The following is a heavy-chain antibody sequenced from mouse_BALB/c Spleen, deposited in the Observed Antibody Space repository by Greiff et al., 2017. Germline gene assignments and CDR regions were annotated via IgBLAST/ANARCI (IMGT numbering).Heavy chain of an antibody. CDR2: ISYSGST. D-gene: IGHD2-1*01. J-gene: IGHJ4*01. V-gene: IGHV3-8*02. Sequence: VQLKESGPSLVKPSQSLSLTCSVTGDSINSGYLNWVRKFPGNKLECMGYISYSGSTYYNPSLKSRISIMRDTSTNQAYLQLNSVTTADTTTYYCARSFYYHYAMDYWGQGTSVTVSS. CDR1: GDSINSGY. CDR3: ARSFYYHYAMDY.